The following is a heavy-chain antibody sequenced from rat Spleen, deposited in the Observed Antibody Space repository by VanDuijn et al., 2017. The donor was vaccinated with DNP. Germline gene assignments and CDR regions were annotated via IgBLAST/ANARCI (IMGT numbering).Heavy chain of an antibody. CDR2: ISTNGGGT. D-gene: IGHD4-2*01. Sequence: EVQLVESGGGLVQPGGSMKLSCAASGFTFSDFPMAWVRQTPTKGLEWFATISTNGGGTYYRDSVRGRFTISRDNAEDTLFLKMNSLRSEDTATYYCTRATGFDYWGQGVMVTVSS. V-gene: IGHV5-46*01. CDR3: TRATGFDY. J-gene: IGHJ2*01. CDR1: GFTFSDFP.